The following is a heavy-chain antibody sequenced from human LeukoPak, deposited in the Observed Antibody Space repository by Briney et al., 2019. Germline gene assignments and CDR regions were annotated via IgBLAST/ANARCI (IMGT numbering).Heavy chain of an antibody. Sequence: GGSLRLSCAASGFTFSSYEMNWVRQAPGKGLEWVSYISSSGSTIYYADSVKGRFTISRDNAKNSLYLQMNSLRAEDTAVYYCARASYYDSSGYYPNDAFDIWGQGTMVTVSS. CDR1: GFTFSSYE. CDR3: ARASYYDSSGYYPNDAFDI. J-gene: IGHJ3*02. CDR2: ISSSGSTI. V-gene: IGHV3-48*03. D-gene: IGHD3-22*01.